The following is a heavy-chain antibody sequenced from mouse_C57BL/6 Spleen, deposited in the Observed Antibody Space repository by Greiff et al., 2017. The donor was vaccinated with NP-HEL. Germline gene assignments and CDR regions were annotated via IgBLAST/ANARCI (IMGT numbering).Heavy chain of an antibody. CDR3: ARDYDYDGFAY. V-gene: IGHV5-4*01. CDR2: ISDGGSYT. J-gene: IGHJ3*01. CDR1: GFTFSSYA. Sequence: DVQLVESGGGLVKPGGSLKLSCAASGFTFSSYAMSWVRQTPEKRLEWVATISDGGSYTYYPDNVKGRFTISRDNAKNNLYLQMSHLKSEDTAMYYCARDYDYDGFAYWGQGTLVTVSA. D-gene: IGHD2-4*01.